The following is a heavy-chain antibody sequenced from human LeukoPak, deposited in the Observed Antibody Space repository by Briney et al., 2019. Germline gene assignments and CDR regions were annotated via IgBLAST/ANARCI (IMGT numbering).Heavy chain of an antibody. CDR2: VKEDGSEE. V-gene: IGHV3-7*01. Sequence: QPGGSLRLSCAASGFTFSSHSMSWVRQAPGKGLEWVASVKEDGSEENYVDSVKGRFTISRDNAVKSLYLQMNGLRAEDTAVYFCARLLHYERSVYRPVDCWGQGTLVAVSS. CDR1: GFTFSSHS. CDR3: ARLLHYERSVYRPVDC. D-gene: IGHD5/OR15-5a*01. J-gene: IGHJ4*02.